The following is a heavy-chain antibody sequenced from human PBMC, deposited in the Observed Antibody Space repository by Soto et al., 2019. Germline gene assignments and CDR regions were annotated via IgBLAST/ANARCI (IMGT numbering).Heavy chain of an antibody. J-gene: IGHJ3*01. CDR3: ARASYRTWTAPFDV. V-gene: IGHV5-51*01. D-gene: IGHD5-18*01. CDR2: IYPGDSRS. CDR1: GYRFSIYW. Sequence: PGESLKISCKGSGYRFSIYWIGWVRQMPGKGLEWVGNIYPGDSRSTYSPSYQGQVIISADKSIDTAYLQWSSLKASDTAIYYCARASYRTWTAPFDVWGQGTMVTVSS.